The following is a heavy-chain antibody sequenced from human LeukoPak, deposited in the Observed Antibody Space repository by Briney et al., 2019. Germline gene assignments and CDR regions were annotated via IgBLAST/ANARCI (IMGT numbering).Heavy chain of an antibody. CDR3: ARHQCSGGSCYPTEDY. J-gene: IGHJ4*02. Sequence: GESLKISCKGSGYSFSSYWIGWVRQMPGKGLEWMGIIYPGDSDTRYSPSFQGQVTISADKSISTAYLQWSSLKASDTAMYYCARHQCSGGSCYPTEDYWGQGTLVTVSS. D-gene: IGHD2-15*01. CDR1: GYSFSSYW. CDR2: IYPGDSDT. V-gene: IGHV5-51*01.